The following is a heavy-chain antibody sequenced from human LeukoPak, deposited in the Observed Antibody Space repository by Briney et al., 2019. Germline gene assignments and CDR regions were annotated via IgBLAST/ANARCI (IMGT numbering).Heavy chain of an antibody. D-gene: IGHD3-10*01. J-gene: IGHJ4*02. Sequence: GASVKVSCKASGYTFTGYYMHWVRQAPGQGLEWMGWINPNSGGTSYAQKFQGRVTMTRDTSISTAYMELSSLRSDDTAVYYCARAPMVRGLIMFHFDYWGQGTLVTVSS. CDR2: INPNSGGT. V-gene: IGHV1-2*02. CDR3: ARAPMVRGLIMFHFDY. CDR1: GYTFTGYY.